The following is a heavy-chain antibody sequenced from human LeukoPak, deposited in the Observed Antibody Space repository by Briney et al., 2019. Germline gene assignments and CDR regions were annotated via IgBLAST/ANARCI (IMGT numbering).Heavy chain of an antibody. Sequence: GRSLRLSCAASGFTFSSYAMHWVRQAPGKGLEWVAVISYDGSNKYYADSVKGRFTISRDNSKNTLYLQMNSLRAEDTAVYYCARGQLWYTPDHWGQGTLATVSS. CDR3: ARGQLWYTPDH. V-gene: IGHV3-30*04. CDR1: GFTFSSYA. D-gene: IGHD5-18*01. CDR2: ISYDGSNK. J-gene: IGHJ4*02.